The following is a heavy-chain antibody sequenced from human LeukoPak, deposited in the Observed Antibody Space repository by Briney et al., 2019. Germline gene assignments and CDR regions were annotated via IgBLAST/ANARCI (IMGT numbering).Heavy chain of an antibody. V-gene: IGHV4-39*01. J-gene: IGHJ3*02. CDR3: ASPPLSGYCSSTSCLHDAFDI. Sequence: PSETLSLTSTVSGGSISSSSYYWGWIRQPPGKGLEWIGSIYYSGSTYYNPSLKSRVTISVDTSKNQFSLKLRFVTAADTAVYYCASPPLSGYCSSTSCLHDAFDIWGQGTMVTVSS. CDR1: GGSISSSSYY. CDR2: IYYSGST. D-gene: IGHD2-2*01.